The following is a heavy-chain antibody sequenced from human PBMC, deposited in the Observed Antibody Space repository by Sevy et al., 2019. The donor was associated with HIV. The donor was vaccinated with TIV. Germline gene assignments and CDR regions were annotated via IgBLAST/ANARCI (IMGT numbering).Heavy chain of an antibody. CDR1: GFSFSSYW. Sequence: GGSLRLSCAASGFSFSSYWMHWVRQAPGKGLEWVSRSNSDEISRSYADSVMGRFTISRDNAKNTLYVQMENLRVEDTAIYYCTRAHYYYDSSGYMGIDAFDVWGQGTTVTVSS. D-gene: IGHD3-22*01. CDR3: TRAHYYYDSSGYMGIDAFDV. CDR2: SNSDEISR. J-gene: IGHJ3*01. V-gene: IGHV3-74*01.